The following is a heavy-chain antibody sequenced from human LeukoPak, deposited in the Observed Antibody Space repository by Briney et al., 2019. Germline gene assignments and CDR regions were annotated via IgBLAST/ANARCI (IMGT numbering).Heavy chain of an antibody. D-gene: IGHD6-6*01. J-gene: IGHJ4*02. Sequence: PSETLSLTCTVSGVSISSGGYYWSWIRQPPGKGLEWIGYIYHSGSTYYNPSLKSRVTISVDRSKNQFSLKLSSVTAADTAVYYCAREAPREYSSSPERREGGFDYWGQGTLVTVSS. V-gene: IGHV4-30-2*01. CDR3: AREAPREYSSSPERREGGFDY. CDR2: IYHSGST. CDR1: GVSISSGGYY.